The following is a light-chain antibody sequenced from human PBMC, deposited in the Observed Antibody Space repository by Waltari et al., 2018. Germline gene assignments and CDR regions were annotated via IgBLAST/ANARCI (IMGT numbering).Light chain of an antibody. Sequence: QSVLTQPPSASGTAGQRVTISCSGSTSNIGNSVVSWYQHLPGTAPKLLIHSTNQRPSGVPDRFSASKSGTSASLAISGLQSADEAHYYCSAWDDSLNDPVVFGGGTKLTVL. J-gene: IGLJ2*01. CDR2: STN. CDR1: TSNIGNSV. CDR3: SAWDDSLNDPVV. V-gene: IGLV1-44*01.